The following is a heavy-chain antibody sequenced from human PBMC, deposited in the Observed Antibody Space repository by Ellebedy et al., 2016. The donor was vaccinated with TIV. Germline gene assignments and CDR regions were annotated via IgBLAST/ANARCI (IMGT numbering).Heavy chain of an antibody. Sequence: SETLSLTXTVSGGSISSYYWSWIRQPPGKGLEWIGEINHSGSTNYNPSLKSRVTISVDTSKNQFSLKLSSVTAADTAVYYCARGRGGPDYWGQGTLVTVSS. V-gene: IGHV4-34*01. CDR2: INHSGST. CDR1: GGSISSYY. CDR3: ARGRGGPDY. D-gene: IGHD3-16*01. J-gene: IGHJ4*02.